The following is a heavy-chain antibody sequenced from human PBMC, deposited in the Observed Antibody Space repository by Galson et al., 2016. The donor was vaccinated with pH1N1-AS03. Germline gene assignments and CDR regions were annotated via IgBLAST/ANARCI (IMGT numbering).Heavy chain of an antibody. D-gene: IGHD7-27*01. V-gene: IGHV3-23*01. Sequence: SLRLSCAASGFTFSSFAMSWVRQAPGKGLEWVSAMTGSGGRTFYADSVKGRFTISRDNSKNTLYLQMNSLRAEDTALYYCAKDPNWGSGYWGQGTLVTVSS. J-gene: IGHJ4*02. CDR3: AKDPNWGSGY. CDR2: MTGSGGRT. CDR1: GFTFSSFA.